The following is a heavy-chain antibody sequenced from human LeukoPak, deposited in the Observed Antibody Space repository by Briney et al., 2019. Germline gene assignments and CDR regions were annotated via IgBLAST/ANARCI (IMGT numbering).Heavy chain of an antibody. V-gene: IGHV3-23*01. D-gene: IGHD3-22*01. CDR3: ARVSVMIVVDRFDY. J-gene: IGHJ4*02. CDR1: GFTFSRYS. Sequence: GSLRLSCAASGFTFSRYSMSWVRQAPGKGLEWVSAISGSGGSTYYADSVKGRFTISRDNSKNTLYLQMNSLRAEDTAVYYCARVSVMIVVDRFDYWGQGTLVTVSS. CDR2: ISGSGGST.